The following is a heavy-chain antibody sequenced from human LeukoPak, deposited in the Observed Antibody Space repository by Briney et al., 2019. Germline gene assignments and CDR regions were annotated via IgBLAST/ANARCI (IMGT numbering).Heavy chain of an antibody. D-gene: IGHD3-10*01. CDR3: ARRGSMVRGDFYYMDV. J-gene: IGHJ6*03. Sequence: ASVKVSCKASGYIFTSYGISWVRQAPGQGLEWMGWITAHNGRTKYAQKVQGRVTTTTDTSTSTAYMELRSLRSDDTAVYYCARRGSMVRGDFYYMDVWGKGTTVTVSS. CDR2: ITAHNGRT. CDR1: GYIFTSYG. V-gene: IGHV1-18*01.